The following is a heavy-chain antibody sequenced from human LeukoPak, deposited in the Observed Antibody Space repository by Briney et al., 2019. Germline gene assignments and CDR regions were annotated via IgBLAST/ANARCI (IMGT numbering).Heavy chain of an antibody. CDR1: GFTVSSIA. CDR2: IRSNGDTA. CDR3: AKGQELDDGVFDS. J-gene: IGHJ4*02. Sequence: GGSLRLSCAASGFTVSSIAMTGVRQAPGKGLEWVSTIRSNGDTAYNADSVKGRFTISRDNSKKTLYLQMNSLRVEDTAIYYCAKGQELDDGVFDSWGQGTLVTVSS. D-gene: IGHD1-7*01. V-gene: IGHV3-23*01.